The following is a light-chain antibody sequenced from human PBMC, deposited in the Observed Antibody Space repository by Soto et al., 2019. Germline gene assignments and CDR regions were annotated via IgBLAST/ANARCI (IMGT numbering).Light chain of an antibody. CDR1: QSVRSW. CDR2: DAS. CDR3: QQSFTTPLT. Sequence: DIQMTQSTATVSASVGDRVTISCVASQSVRSWLAWYQQKPGTAPKLLIFDASRLESGVPSRFSGSASGTEFTLTINSLQPEDFATYFCQQSFTTPLTFGGGTKVDVK. V-gene: IGKV1-5*01. J-gene: IGKJ4*01.